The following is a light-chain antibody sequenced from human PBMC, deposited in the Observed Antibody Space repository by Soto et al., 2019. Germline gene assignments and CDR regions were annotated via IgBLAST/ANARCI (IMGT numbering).Light chain of an antibody. CDR1: SSDVGAYNH. J-gene: IGLJ2*01. CDR3: SSYAGSNNFLV. V-gene: IGLV2-8*01. Sequence: QSALTQPASVSGSPGQSITISCTGTSSDVGAYNHVSWYQHHPGKAPKLMIYEVTKRPSGVPDRFSGSKSGNTASLTASGLQAEDEADYYCSSYAGSNNFLVFGGGTKLTVL. CDR2: EVT.